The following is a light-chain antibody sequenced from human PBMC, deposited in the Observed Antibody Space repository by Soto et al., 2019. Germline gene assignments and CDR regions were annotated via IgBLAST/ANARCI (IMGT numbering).Light chain of an antibody. Sequence: ESMLTQSPGTLSLSPGERATLSCRASQSVSTRYLAWYQQKPGQAPRLLIYGASIRATGIPDRFSGSGSGKDFPLTISILEAEDFAGYYCHQFGSSPPAFTFGQGTKLEI. CDR1: QSVSTRY. V-gene: IGKV3-20*01. CDR3: HQFGSSPPAFT. CDR2: GAS. J-gene: IGKJ2*01.